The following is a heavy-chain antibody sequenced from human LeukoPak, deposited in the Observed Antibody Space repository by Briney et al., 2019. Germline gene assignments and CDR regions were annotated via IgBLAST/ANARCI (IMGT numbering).Heavy chain of an antibody. D-gene: IGHD5-24*01. CDR3: ARDLFSGAEMATLDY. Sequence: GGSLRLSCAASGFVFSTYAIHWVRHVPGKGLEYVSGINGNGDYTDYANSVKGRFTISRDNFKNTAYLQMGSLRAEDMAVYYCARDLFSGAEMATLDYWGQGTLVTVSS. V-gene: IGHV3-64*01. J-gene: IGHJ4*02. CDR1: GFVFSTYA. CDR2: INGNGDYT.